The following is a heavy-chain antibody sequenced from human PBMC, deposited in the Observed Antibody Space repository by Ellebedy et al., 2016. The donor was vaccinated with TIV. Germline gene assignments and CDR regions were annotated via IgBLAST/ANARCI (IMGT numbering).Heavy chain of an antibody. CDR3: VRATVHGSGDY. CDR2: ITSSSTYI. Sequence: GESLKISCAASGFTFSSYAMNWVRQAPGKGLEWVSVITSSSTYIYYADSVKGRFTISRDDAKNSRYLQMNSLRAEDTAVYSCVRATVHGSGDYWGQGTLVTVSS. D-gene: IGHD3-10*01. V-gene: IGHV3-21*01. J-gene: IGHJ4*02. CDR1: GFTFSSYA.